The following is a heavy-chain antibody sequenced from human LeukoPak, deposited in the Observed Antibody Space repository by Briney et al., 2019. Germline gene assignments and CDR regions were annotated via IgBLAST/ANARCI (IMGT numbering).Heavy chain of an antibody. CDR1: GFTFSNYA. J-gene: IGHJ4*02. Sequence: AGGSLRLSCAASGFTFSNYAMSWVRQAPGKGLEWVSAIRGSGDYTYYAASVKGRFTISRDNSKNTLFLQMNSLRAEDTAVYYCAKVDRAPMAGTPHWGQGTLVTVSS. D-gene: IGHD6-19*01. CDR3: AKVDRAPMAGTPH. CDR2: IRGSGDYT. V-gene: IGHV3-23*01.